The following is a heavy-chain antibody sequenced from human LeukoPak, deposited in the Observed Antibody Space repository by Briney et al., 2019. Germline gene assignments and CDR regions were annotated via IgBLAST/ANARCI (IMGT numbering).Heavy chain of an antibody. CDR1: GFTFSSYA. J-gene: IGHJ4*02. V-gene: IGHV3-23*01. CDR2: ISGSGGST. Sequence: PGGSLRLSCAASGFTFSSYAMSWVRQAPGKGLEWVSAISGSGGSTYYADSVKGRFTISRDNSKNTLYLQMNSLRAEDTAVYYCAKVSYDILTGYRYYFDYWGQGTLVTVSS. CDR3: AKVSYDILTGYRYYFDY. D-gene: IGHD3-9*01.